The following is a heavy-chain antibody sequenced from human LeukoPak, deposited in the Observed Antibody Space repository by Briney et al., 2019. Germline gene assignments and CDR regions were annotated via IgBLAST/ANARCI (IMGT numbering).Heavy chain of an antibody. Sequence: SETLSLTCTVSGGSISSGTYYWGWIRQPAGKELEWIGHIYTSGATNYNPSLKSRVTISGDTSKNQVSLKLNSVTAADTAMYYCARELVPDTIFGVVIIDYWGQGALVTVSS. V-gene: IGHV4-61*09. CDR1: GGSISSGTYY. CDR3: ARELVPDTIFGVVIIDY. J-gene: IGHJ4*02. CDR2: IYTSGAT. D-gene: IGHD3-3*02.